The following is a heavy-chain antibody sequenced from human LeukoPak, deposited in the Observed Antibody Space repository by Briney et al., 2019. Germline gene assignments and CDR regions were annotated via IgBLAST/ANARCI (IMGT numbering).Heavy chain of an antibody. CDR2: ISAYYGNT. CDR1: VYTFTIYG. CDR3: ARVYYDYVWGSSDY. V-gene: IGHV1-18*01. Sequence: ASVKVSCKSSVYTFTIYGFCWVWLAPGQGLEGVGWISAYYGNTNYSQKLQGRVTITTDTSTSTAYMELRSLRCDDTAVYFCARVYYDYVWGSSDYWGQGTLVTVSS. J-gene: IGHJ4*02. D-gene: IGHD3-16*01.